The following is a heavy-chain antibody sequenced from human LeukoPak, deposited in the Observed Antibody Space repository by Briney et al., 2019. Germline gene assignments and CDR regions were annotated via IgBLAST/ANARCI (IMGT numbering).Heavy chain of an antibody. CDR3: ARDSRLYSSSWRWDYYYGMDA. Sequence: SGGSLRLSCAASGFTFSSYGMHWVRQAPGKGLEWVAVIWYDGSNKYYADSVKGRFTISRDNSKNTLYLQMNSLRAEDTAVYYCARDSRLYSSSWRWDYYYGMDAWGQGTTVTVSS. J-gene: IGHJ6*02. CDR2: IWYDGSNK. D-gene: IGHD6-13*01. CDR1: GFTFSSYG. V-gene: IGHV3-33*01.